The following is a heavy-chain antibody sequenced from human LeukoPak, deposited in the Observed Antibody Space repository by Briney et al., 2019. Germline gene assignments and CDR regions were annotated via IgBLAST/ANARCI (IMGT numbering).Heavy chain of an antibody. V-gene: IGHV3-53*01. CDR1: GFTFSSYW. Sequence: PGGSLRLSCAASGFTFSSYWMHWVRQAPGKGLEWVSVIYSIGSTFYADSVKGRFTISRDNSKNTLYLHMNSLRAEDTAVYYCARDRVYLGREDAFDIWGQGTMDTVSS. J-gene: IGHJ3*02. CDR2: IYSIGST. D-gene: IGHD7-27*01. CDR3: ARDRVYLGREDAFDI.